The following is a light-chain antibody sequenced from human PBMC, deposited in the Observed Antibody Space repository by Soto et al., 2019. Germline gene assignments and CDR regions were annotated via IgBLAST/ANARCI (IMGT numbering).Light chain of an antibody. CDR1: DIGSKG. J-gene: IGLJ3*02. V-gene: IGLV3-21*02. CDR3: QVWDAGSV. Sequence: SYELTQPPSVSVAPGQTARITCGGDDIGSKGVHWYQQKPGQAPVVVVYDDSDRPSGIPERFSGSNSGNTATLTISWVEAGDEADYYCQVWDAGSVFGGWTKVTVL. CDR2: DDS.